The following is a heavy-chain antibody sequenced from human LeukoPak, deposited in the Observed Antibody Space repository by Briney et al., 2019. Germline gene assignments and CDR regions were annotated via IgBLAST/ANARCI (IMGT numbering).Heavy chain of an antibody. CDR2: IYYSGST. CDR3: VRTEVSSGSEDY. V-gene: IGHV4-30-4*08. CDR1: GGSIISSAYY. J-gene: IGHJ4*02. D-gene: IGHD6-19*01. Sequence: SETLSLTCTVSGGSIISSAYYWSWIRQPPGKGLEWIGYIYYSGSTYYNPSLKSRVTISLDTSKNQFSLQLSSVTAADTAVYYCVRTEVSSGSEDYWGQGTLVTVSS.